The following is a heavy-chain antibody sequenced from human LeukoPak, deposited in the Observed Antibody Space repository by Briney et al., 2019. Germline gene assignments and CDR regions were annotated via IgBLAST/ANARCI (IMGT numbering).Heavy chain of an antibody. CDR2: ISGSGGST. Sequence: GGSLRLSCAASGFTFSSYWMYWVRQAPGKGLEWVSAISGSGGSTYYADSVKGRFTISRDNAKNSLYLQMNSLRAEDTAVYYCARVGVGATYRPIDYWGQGTLVTVSS. CDR1: GFTFSSYW. J-gene: IGHJ4*02. D-gene: IGHD1-26*01. CDR3: ARVGVGATYRPIDY. V-gene: IGHV3-21*01.